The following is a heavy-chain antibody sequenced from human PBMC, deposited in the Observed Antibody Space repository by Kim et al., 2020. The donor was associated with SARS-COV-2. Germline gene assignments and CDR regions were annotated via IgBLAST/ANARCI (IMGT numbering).Heavy chain of an antibody. CDR3: ARDPGTTWVYYDGMDV. D-gene: IGHD1-1*01. Sequence: SETLSLTCTVSGGSVSSGSYYWSWIRQPPGKGLEWIGYIYYSGSTNYNPSLKSRVTISVDTSKNQFSLKLSSVTAADTAVYYCARDPGTTWVYYDGMDV. V-gene: IGHV4-61*01. CDR1: GGSVSSGSYY. CDR2: IYYSGST. J-gene: IGHJ6*01.